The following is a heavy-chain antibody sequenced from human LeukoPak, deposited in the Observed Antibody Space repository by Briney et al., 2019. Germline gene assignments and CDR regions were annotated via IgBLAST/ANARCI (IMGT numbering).Heavy chain of an antibody. Sequence: SVKVSCKASGGTFNSYAISWVRQAPGQGREWMGGIIPIFGIANYAQKFQGGVTITADKSTSTAYMELSSLRSEDTAVYYCASGVVRTSIDLDYWGQGTLVTVSS. CDR3: ASGVVRTSIDLDY. D-gene: IGHD4-23*01. V-gene: IGHV1-69*17. CDR1: GGTFNSYA. J-gene: IGHJ4*02. CDR2: IIPIFGIA.